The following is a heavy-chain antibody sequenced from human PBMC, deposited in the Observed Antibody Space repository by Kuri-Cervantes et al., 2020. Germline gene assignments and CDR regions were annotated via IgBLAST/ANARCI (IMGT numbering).Heavy chain of an antibody. CDR2: IIPIFGTA. D-gene: IGHD4-17*01. CDR1: GGTFSSYA. Sequence: SVKVSCKASGGTFSSYAISWVRQAPGQGLEWMGGIIPIFGTANYAQKFQGRVTITTDESTSTAYMELSSLRSEDTAVYYCARGDYGDYRRPYYFDYWGQGALVTVSS. CDR3: ARGDYGDYRRPYYFDY. J-gene: IGHJ4*02. V-gene: IGHV1-69*05.